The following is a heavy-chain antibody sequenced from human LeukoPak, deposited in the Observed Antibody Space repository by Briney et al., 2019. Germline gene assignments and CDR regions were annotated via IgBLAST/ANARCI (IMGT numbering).Heavy chain of an antibody. J-gene: IGHJ4*02. Sequence: PGGSLRLSCAASGFTFSSYYMSWVRRAPGKGLEWVANIKQDGSEKYYVDSVKGRFTISRDNAKNSLYLQMNSLRAEDTAVYYCARAYLIDYWGQGTLVTVSS. CDR2: IKQDGSEK. CDR3: ARAYLIDY. V-gene: IGHV3-7*04. CDR1: GFTFSSYY.